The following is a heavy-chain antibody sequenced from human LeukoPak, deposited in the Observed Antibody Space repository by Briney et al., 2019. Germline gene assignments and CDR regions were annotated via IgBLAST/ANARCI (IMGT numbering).Heavy chain of an antibody. Sequence: ASVTVSCKASGYTFTSYAITWVRQAPGQGLEWMGGIIPIFRTANYAQKFQGRVTIIADESTSTAYMELSSLRSEDTAVYYCARKTSIAGRGDWFDPWGQGTLVIVSS. J-gene: IGHJ5*02. CDR3: ARKTSIAGRGDWFDP. CDR2: IIPIFRTA. D-gene: IGHD6-6*01. CDR1: GYTFTSYA. V-gene: IGHV1-69*13.